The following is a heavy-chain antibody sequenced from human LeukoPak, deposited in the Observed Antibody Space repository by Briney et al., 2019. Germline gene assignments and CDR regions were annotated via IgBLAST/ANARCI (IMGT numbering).Heavy chain of an antibody. D-gene: IGHD3-16*01. J-gene: IGHJ5*02. CDR3: ARDPPGKPPPALFDT. Sequence: ASVKVSCKASGYTFTSYYMHWVRQAPGQGLEWMGIINPSGGSTSYAQKFQGRVTMTRDTSTSTVYMELSSLRSEDTAVYYCARDPPGKPPPALFDTWGQGTLVTVSS. CDR1: GYTFTSYY. V-gene: IGHV1-46*01. CDR2: INPSGGST.